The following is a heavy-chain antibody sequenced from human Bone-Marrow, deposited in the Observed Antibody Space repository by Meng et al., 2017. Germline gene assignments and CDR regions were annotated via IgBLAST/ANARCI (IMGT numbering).Heavy chain of an antibody. CDR3: ARFAAAGTPIGFSYYGMDV. CDR2: INPNSGGT. Sequence: ASVKVSCKASGYTFTGYYMHWVRQAPGQGLEWMGWINPNSGGTNYAQKFQGRVTITADESTSTAYMELSSLRSEDTAVYYCARFAAAGTPIGFSYYGMDVWGQGTTVT. D-gene: IGHD6-13*01. V-gene: IGHV1-2*02. CDR1: GYTFTGYY. J-gene: IGHJ6*02.